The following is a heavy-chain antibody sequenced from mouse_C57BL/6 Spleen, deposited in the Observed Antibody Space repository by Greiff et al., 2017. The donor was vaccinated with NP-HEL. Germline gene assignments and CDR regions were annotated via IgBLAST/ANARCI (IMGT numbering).Heavy chain of an antibody. Sequence: EVKLVESGGGLVKPGGSLKLSCAASGFTFSSYAMSWVRQTPEKRLEWVATISDGGSYTYYPDNVKGRFTISRDNAKNNLYLQMSHLKSEDTAMYYCARVLRTGYFDVWGTGTTVTVSS. CDR1: GFTFSSYA. CDR3: ARVLRTGYFDV. D-gene: IGHD1-1*01. CDR2: ISDGGSYT. V-gene: IGHV5-4*03. J-gene: IGHJ1*03.